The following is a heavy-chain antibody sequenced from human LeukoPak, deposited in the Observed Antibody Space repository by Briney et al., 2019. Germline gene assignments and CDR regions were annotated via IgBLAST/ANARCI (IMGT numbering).Heavy chain of an antibody. D-gene: IGHD7-27*01. CDR1: GDSVSSNSAA. Sequence: SQTLALTCAISGDSVSSNSAAWNWIRQSPSRGLEWLGRTYYRYKWRNDYAVSVKSRITVNPDTSQNQFSLQLFSVTPEDTAVYYCARLENWVFDYWGQGTLVTGSS. V-gene: IGHV6-1*01. J-gene: IGHJ4*02. CDR2: TYYRYKWRN. CDR3: ARLENWVFDY.